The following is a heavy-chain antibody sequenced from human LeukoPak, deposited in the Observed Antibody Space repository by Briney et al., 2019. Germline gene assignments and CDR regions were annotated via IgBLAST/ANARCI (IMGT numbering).Heavy chain of an antibody. CDR1: GFTFSSYW. Sequence: QPGGSLRLSCAASGFTFSSYWIHWVRQAPGKGLVWVSHINTDGSSTVYADPVKGRFTISRDNAKNTLYLQMNSLRAEDTAVYYCAVWSPSFTTLRYWGQGTLVTVSS. D-gene: IGHD3-3*01. CDR3: AVWSPSFTTLRY. J-gene: IGHJ4*02. CDR2: INTDGSST. V-gene: IGHV3-74*01.